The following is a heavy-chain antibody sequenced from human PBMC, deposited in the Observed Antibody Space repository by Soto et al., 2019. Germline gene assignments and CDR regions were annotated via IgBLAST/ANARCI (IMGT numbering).Heavy chain of an antibody. CDR1: GYTFTSYG. V-gene: IGHV1-18*01. D-gene: IGHD3-22*01. J-gene: IGHJ4*02. CDR3: ARAKEGDYYDSSGYFD. CDR2: ISAYNGNT. Sequence: GASVKVSCKASGYTFTSYGISWVRQAPGQGLEWMGWISAYNGNTNYAQKLQGRVTMTTDTSTSTAYMELRSLRSDDTAVYYRARAKEGDYYDSSGYFDWGQGTLVTVSS.